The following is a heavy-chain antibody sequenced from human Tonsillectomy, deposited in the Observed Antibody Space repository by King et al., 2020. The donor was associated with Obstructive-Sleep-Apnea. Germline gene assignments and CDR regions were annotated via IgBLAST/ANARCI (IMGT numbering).Heavy chain of an antibody. V-gene: IGHV3-23*04. J-gene: IGHJ4*02. CDR1: GFTFSSYG. D-gene: IGHD3-10*02. Sequence: VQLVESGGGLVQPGGSLRLSCAASGFTFSSYGMSWVRQAPGKGLEWVSAISGSGGRTYYADSVKGRFTISGDNSKHTLYLQINSLRAEDTAVYYCAKVRVEYYYVQKGFDYWGQGTLVTVSS. CDR2: ISGSGGRT. CDR3: AKVRVEYYYVQKGFDY.